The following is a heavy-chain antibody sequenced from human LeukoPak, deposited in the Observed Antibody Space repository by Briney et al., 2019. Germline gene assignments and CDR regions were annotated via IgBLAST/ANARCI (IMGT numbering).Heavy chain of an antibody. CDR1: GFIFRSYA. CDR2: FNETGDIP. Sequence: GGSLRLSCAASGFIFRSYAMSWVRRAPGKGLEWVAGFNETGDIPYYADSVRGRFTISRDTSEDTLYLQMNRLRAEDTAIYYCARPHSSITMVRGVLGNWGQGTLVTVSS. J-gene: IGHJ4*02. D-gene: IGHD3-10*01. V-gene: IGHV3-23*01. CDR3: ARPHSSITMVRGVLGN.